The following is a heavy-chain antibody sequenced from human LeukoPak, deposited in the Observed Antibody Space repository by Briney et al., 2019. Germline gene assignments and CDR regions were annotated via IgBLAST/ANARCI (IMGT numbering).Heavy chain of an antibody. J-gene: IGHJ4*02. CDR3: AGGFDRSKMAY. D-gene: IGHD5-24*01. V-gene: IGHV4-59*06. Sequence: SETLSLTCTVSGGSISTYYWSWIRQRPGKGLEWIGCIYDSRFTYYNTSLESRVSISVDSSENQLSLKLTSVTAADTAVYYCAGGFDRSKMAYWGQGTLVTVSS. CDR2: IYDSRFT. CDR1: GGSISTYY.